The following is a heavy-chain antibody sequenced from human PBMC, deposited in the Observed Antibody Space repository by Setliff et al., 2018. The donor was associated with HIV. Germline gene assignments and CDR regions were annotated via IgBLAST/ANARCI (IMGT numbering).Heavy chain of an antibody. CDR2: ISSSSSYI. J-gene: IGHJ6*03. CDR1: GFTFSDSE. CDR3: ARDRAESYYYYYYYMDV. V-gene: IGHV3-21*01. Sequence: GGSLRLSCAASGFTFSDSEMNWVRQAPGKGLEWVSSISSSSSYIYYADSVKGRFTISRDNAKNSLYLQMNSLRAEDTAVYYCARDRAESYYYYYYYMDVWGKGTTVTVSS. D-gene: IGHD3-10*01.